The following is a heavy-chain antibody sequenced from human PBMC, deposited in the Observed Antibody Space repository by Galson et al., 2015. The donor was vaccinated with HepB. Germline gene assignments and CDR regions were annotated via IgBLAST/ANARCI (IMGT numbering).Heavy chain of an antibody. V-gene: IGHV3-15*01. D-gene: IGHD1-26*01. J-gene: IGHJ4*02. CDR1: GFTFSNAW. CDR3: GAGVGTSDFDY. CDR2: IKSKSDGGTR. Sequence: SLRLSCAASGFTFSNAWMSWVRQAPGKGLEWVGRIKSKSDGGTRDFAAPVKGRFIISRDDSKSAVYLQMSSLKTEDTGVYYCGAGVGTSDFDYWGQGILVTVSS.